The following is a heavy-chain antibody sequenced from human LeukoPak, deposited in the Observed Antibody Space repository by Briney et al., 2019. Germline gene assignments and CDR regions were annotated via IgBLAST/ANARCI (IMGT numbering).Heavy chain of an antibody. Sequence: SETLFLTCTVSGGSISSGSYYWSWIRQPAGKGLEWIGRIYTSGSTNHNPSLKSRVIMSLDTSKNQFSLKLNSVTAADTAVYYCARDSLHYYSYYMDVWGKGTTVTVSS. CDR2: IYTSGST. CDR3: ARDSLHYYSYYMDV. J-gene: IGHJ6*03. V-gene: IGHV4-61*02. CDR1: GGSISSGSYY.